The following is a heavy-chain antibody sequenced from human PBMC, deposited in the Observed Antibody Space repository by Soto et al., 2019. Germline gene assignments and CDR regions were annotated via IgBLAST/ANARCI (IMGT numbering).Heavy chain of an antibody. J-gene: IGHJ5*02. CDR3: APFGEPRGGFDP. V-gene: IGHV3-21*01. D-gene: IGHD3-10*01. Sequence: PGGSLRLSCAASGFTFSSYSMNWVRQAPGKGLEWVSSISSSSSYIYYADSVKGRFTISRDNAKNSLYLQMNSLRAEDTAVYYCAPFGEPRGGFDPWGQGTLVTVSS. CDR1: GFTFSSYS. CDR2: ISSSSSYI.